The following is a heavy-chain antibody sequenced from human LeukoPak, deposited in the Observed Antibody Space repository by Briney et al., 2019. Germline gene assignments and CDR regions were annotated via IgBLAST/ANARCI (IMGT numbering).Heavy chain of an antibody. Sequence: GRSLRLSCAASGFTFSSYAMHWVRQAPGKGLEWVSYISSSSSTIYYADSVKGRFTISRDNAKNSLYLQMNSLRAEDTAVYYCARDLVPKASGYYGMDVWGQGTTVTVSS. V-gene: IGHV3-48*01. CDR1: GFTFSSYA. J-gene: IGHJ6*02. CDR3: ARDLVPKASGYYGMDV. D-gene: IGHD3-10*01. CDR2: ISSSSSTI.